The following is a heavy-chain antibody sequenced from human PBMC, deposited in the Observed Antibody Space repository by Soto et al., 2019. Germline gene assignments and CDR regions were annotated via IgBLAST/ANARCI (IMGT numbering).Heavy chain of an antibody. CDR3: ASRDPGTSVDY. Sequence: SETLSLTCAVSGGSFTSNNWWTWVRQPPGQGLEWIGEIYRTGSTNYNPSLKSRVTISLDKSENQFSLKVTPLTAADTAVYYCASRDPGTSVDYWGQGTLVTVSS. CDR1: GGSFTSNNW. J-gene: IGHJ4*02. CDR2: IYRTGST. V-gene: IGHV4-4*02. D-gene: IGHD1-7*01.